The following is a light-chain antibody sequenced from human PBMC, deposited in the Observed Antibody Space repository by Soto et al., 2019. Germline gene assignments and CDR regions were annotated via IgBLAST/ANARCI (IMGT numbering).Light chain of an antibody. J-gene: IGKJ1*01. V-gene: IGKV3-20*01. Sequence: SVLPQSPGTLSLSPGERATLSCRASQSVSSSYLAWYQQKPGQAPRVLIYDASSRATGIPARFTGSGSGTDFTLTISRLEPEDFAVYYCQQYGTSPWTFGQGTKVDIK. CDR1: QSVSSSY. CDR2: DAS. CDR3: QQYGTSPWT.